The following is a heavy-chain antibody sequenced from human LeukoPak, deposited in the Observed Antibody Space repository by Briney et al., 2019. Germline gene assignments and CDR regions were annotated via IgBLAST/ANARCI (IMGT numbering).Heavy chain of an antibody. D-gene: IGHD2-2*01. CDR1: GGSLSSYY. CDR2: INHSGST. V-gene: IGHV4-34*01. Sequence: SETLSLTCAVYGGSLSSYYWSWIRQPPGKGLEWIGEINHSGSTNYNPSLKSRVTISVDTSKNQFSLKLSSVTAADTAVYYCARGGVVVPAAAPRYFDLWGRGTLVTVSS. CDR3: ARGGVVVPAAAPRYFDL. J-gene: IGHJ2*01.